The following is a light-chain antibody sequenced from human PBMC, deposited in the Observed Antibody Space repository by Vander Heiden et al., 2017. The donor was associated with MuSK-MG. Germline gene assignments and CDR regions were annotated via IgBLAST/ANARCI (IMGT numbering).Light chain of an antibody. Sequence: QSALTQPPSLSWSPGPSIPISRTETSSDVGGGYNYVSWYQQHPGKAPKLMIYDVSNRPSGVSNRFSGSKSGNTASLTISGLQAEDEAEYYCCSYTSSDTYVFGSGTRVTVL. CDR2: DVS. CDR3: CSYTSSDTYV. V-gene: IGLV2-14*01. J-gene: IGLJ1*01. CDR1: SSDVGGGYNY.